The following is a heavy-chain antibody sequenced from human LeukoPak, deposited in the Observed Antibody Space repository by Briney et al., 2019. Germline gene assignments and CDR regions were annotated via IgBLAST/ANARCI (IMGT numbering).Heavy chain of an antibody. J-gene: IGHJ4*02. CDR2: ISAYNGNT. D-gene: IGHD6-13*01. CDR1: GYAFTIYG. V-gene: IGHV1-18*01. Sequence: ASVKVSCKASGYAFTIYGVTWVRQAPGQGLEWMGWISAYNGNTNYAQKLQGRVTMTTDTSTSTAYMELRSLRSDDTAVYYCAREGGGYSSSWFRSYFDYWGQGTLVTVSS. CDR3: AREGGGYSSSWFRSYFDY.